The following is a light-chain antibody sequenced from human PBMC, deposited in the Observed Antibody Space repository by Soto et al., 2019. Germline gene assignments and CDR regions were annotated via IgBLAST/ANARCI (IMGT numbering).Light chain of an antibody. CDR3: QQYQNLWT. J-gene: IGKJ1*01. CDR2: GAS. CDR1: QSVRSN. V-gene: IGKV3-15*01. Sequence: EIVMTQSPATLSASPGERATLSCRASQSVRSNLVWYQQKPGQAPRLLIYGASTRATGIPARFSGSGSGTEFTLTISGLQSEDFALYYCQQYQNLWTFGQGTKVDI.